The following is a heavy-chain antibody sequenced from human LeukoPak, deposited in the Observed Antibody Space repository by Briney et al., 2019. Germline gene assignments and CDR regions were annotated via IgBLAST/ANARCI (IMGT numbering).Heavy chain of an antibody. J-gene: IGHJ4*02. D-gene: IGHD6-19*01. V-gene: IGHV3-30*03. CDR1: GFTFSSYG. Sequence: PGRSLRLSCAASGFTFSSYGMHWVRQAPGKGLEWVAVISYDGNNKYYADSVKGRFTISRDNSKNTLYLQMNSLRDEDTAVYYCARDSYSSFDFWGQGTLVTVSS. CDR2: ISYDGNNK. CDR3: ARDSYSSFDF.